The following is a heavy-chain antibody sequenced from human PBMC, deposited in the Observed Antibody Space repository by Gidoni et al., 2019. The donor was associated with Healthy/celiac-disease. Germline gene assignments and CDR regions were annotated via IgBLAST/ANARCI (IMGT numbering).Heavy chain of an antibody. D-gene: IGHD1-1*01. CDR1: GFTVSSYS. CDR2: ISSSSSSI. J-gene: IGHJ4*02. Sequence: EVQLGESGGGLVKPGGSLRRYCAAPGFTVSSYSMHWVRQAPGQGLGLGSSISSSSSSIYYADSVKGRFTISRDNAKNSLYLQMNSLRAEDTAVYYCARASTNSHHDYWGQGTLVTVSS. CDR3: ARASTNSHHDY. V-gene: IGHV3-21*01.